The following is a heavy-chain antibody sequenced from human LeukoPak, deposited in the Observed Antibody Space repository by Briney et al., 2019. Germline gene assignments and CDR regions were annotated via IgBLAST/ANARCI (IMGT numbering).Heavy chain of an antibody. CDR2: ISYDGSNK. Sequence: PGGSLRLSCAASGFTFSSYGMHWVRQAPGKGLEWVAVISYDGSNKYYADSVKGRFTISRDNAKNSLYLQMNSLRDEDTAVYFCARGYSRGLDYWGQGALVTVSS. V-gene: IGHV3-30*03. CDR3: ARGYSRGLDY. CDR1: GFTFSSYG. J-gene: IGHJ4*02. D-gene: IGHD2-15*01.